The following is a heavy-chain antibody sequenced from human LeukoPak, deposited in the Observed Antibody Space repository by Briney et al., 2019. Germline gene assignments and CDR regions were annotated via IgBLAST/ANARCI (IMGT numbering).Heavy chain of an antibody. V-gene: IGHV4-34*01. D-gene: IGHD2-2*01. J-gene: IGHJ4*02. CDR1: GESFSGYN. CDR2: INHSGGT. Sequence: SETLSLTCAVYGESFSGYNWCWVCHRQRKGTGRIGEINHSGGTHYNPSLKSRVTISVDTSKNQFSLKLSSVTAADTAVYYCARRGRGGTIDYWGQGNLVTVSS. CDR3: ARRGRGGTIDY.